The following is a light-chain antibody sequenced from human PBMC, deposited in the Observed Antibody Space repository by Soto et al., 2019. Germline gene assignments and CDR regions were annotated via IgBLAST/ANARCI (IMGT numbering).Light chain of an antibody. V-gene: IGKV3-15*01. CDR1: QSVSSSY. CDR3: QHYTDWPPIT. J-gene: IGKJ5*01. CDR2: DTA. Sequence: DILLTQSPSSLSSSLGNRATITCRASQSVSSSYLAWYQQKTGQAARLLIFDTATRAHGIPARFSGSGSGTEFTLTISSLQYADFAVYYCQHYTDWPPITFGQGTRLEIK.